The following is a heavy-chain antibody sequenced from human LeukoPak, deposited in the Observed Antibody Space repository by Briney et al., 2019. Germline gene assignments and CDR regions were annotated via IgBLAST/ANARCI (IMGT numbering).Heavy chain of an antibody. Sequence: ASVKVSCKASGYTFTSYDINWVRQATGRGLEWMGWMNPNSGNTGYAQKFQGRVTMTRNTSISTAYMELSSLRSEDTAVYYCARLQYYYDSSGYPYYYYGMDVWGQGTTVTVSS. J-gene: IGHJ6*02. CDR2: MNPNSGNT. CDR3: ARLQYYYDSSGYPYYYYGMDV. V-gene: IGHV1-8*01. CDR1: GYTFTSYD. D-gene: IGHD3-22*01.